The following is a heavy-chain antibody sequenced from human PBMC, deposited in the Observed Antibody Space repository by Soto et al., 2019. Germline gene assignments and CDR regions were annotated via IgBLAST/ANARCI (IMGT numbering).Heavy chain of an antibody. V-gene: IGHV4-30-2*01. Sequence: SETLSLTCAVSGGSISNGAYSWSWIRQPPGKGLEWIGYIYQSGTTYYSPSLKSRVTISIDRSKNQFSLNLNSVTAADTAIYYCARAQDGYYFDYWGQGILVTVSS. CDR3: ARAQDGYYFDY. D-gene: IGHD2-15*01. CDR1: GGSISNGAYS. CDR2: IYQSGTT. J-gene: IGHJ4*02.